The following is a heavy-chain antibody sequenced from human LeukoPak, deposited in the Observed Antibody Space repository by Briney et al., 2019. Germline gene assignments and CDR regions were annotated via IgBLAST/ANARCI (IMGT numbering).Heavy chain of an antibody. CDR3: ARDASYVWFDP. Sequence: GGSLRLSCAASGFTVSSNYMSWVRQAPGKGLEWVSVIYSGGSTYYADSVKGRFTISRDNSKNTLYLQMNSLRAEDTAVYYCARDASYVWFDPWSQGTLVTVSS. CDR2: IYSGGST. J-gene: IGHJ5*02. V-gene: IGHV3-53*01. D-gene: IGHD3-16*01. CDR1: GFTVSSNY.